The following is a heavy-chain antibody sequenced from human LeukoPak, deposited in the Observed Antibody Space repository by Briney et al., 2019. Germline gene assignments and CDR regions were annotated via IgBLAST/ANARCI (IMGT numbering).Heavy chain of an antibody. Sequence: PGGSLRLSCTASGFTFSSYSMNWVRQAPGKGLEWVSYISNTGTTIYYADSVKGRFTISRDNAKNSLYLQMNRLRVEDTAVYYCVNEVEATNWGQGTMVTVSS. J-gene: IGHJ4*02. CDR2: ISNTGTTI. D-gene: IGHD4-11*01. V-gene: IGHV3-48*01. CDR3: VNEVEATN. CDR1: GFTFSSYS.